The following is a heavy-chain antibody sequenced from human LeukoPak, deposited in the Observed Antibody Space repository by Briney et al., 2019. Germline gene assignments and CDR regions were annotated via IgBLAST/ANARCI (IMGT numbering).Heavy chain of an antibody. CDR1: GYSFTSSW. J-gene: IGHJ2*01. V-gene: IGHV5-51*01. CDR3: ARRGANYYDSSGYAWYFDL. CDR2: IYPGDSDT. Sequence: GESLKISCKGHGYSFTSSWIGWVRQMPGKGPEWMGIIYPGDSDTRYSPSFQGQVTISADKSISTAYLQWNSLKASDTAMFYCARRGANYYDSSGYAWYFDLWGRGTLVTVSS. D-gene: IGHD3-22*01.